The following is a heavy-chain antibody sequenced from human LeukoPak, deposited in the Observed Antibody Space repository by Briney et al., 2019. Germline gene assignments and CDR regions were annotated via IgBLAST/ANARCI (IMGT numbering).Heavy chain of an antibody. CDR3: TREGDSSGWYVDY. CDR2: IRSKAYGGTT. D-gene: IGHD6-19*01. V-gene: IGHV3-49*04. J-gene: IGHJ4*02. Sequence: PGRSLRLSCTASGFTFGDYAMSWVRQAPGEGLEWVGFIRSKAYGGTTEYAASVKGRFTISRDDSKSIAYLQMNSLKTEDTAVYYCTREGDSSGWYVDYWGQGTLVTVSS. CDR1: GFTFGDYA.